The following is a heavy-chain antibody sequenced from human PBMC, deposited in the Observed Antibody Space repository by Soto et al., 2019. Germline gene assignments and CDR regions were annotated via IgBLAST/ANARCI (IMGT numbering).Heavy chain of an antibody. Sequence: QVQLVQSGAEVKKPGASVKVSCKASGYTFNSYGISWVRQAPGQGLEWMGWISAYNVNTNYAQNLQGRVTMTTDTSTSTANMKLSGLRTDDTSVNYCARERGIYGSGSYYLPEPWGYWGQGTLVTVS. J-gene: IGHJ4*02. D-gene: IGHD3-10*01. CDR3: ARERGIYGSGSYYLPEPWGY. CDR1: GYTFNSYG. CDR2: ISAYNVNT. V-gene: IGHV1-18*04.